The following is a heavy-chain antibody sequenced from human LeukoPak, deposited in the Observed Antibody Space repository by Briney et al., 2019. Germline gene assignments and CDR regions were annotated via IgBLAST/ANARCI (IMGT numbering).Heavy chain of an antibody. J-gene: IGHJ4*02. CDR1: GGTFSSYA. Sequence: GASVKVSCKASGGTFSSYAISWVRQAPGQGLEWMGRIIPILGTANYAQKFQGRVTITADKSTSTAYMELSSLRSEDTAVYYCAKLAVADYFDYWGQGTLVTVSS. CDR3: AKLAVADYFDY. V-gene: IGHV1-69*04. D-gene: IGHD6-19*01. CDR2: IIPILGTA.